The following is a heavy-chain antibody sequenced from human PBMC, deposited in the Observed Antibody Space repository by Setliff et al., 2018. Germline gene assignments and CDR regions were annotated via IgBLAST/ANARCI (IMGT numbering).Heavy chain of an antibody. J-gene: IGHJ4*02. CDR2: INPNNGDT. Sequence: ASVKVSCKASGYTFTGYYFHWVRQAPGQGLEWMGWINPNNGDTESAQKFQGRLTMTRDTSISTAYMELSSLRSDDTAVYYCARQPMDTIMVTFDYWGQGILVTVSS. V-gene: IGHV1-2*02. CDR3: ARQPMDTIMVTFDY. CDR1: GYTFTGYY. D-gene: IGHD5-12*01.